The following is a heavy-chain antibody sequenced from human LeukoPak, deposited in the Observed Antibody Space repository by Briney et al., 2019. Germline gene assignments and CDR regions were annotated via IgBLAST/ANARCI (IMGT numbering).Heavy chain of an antibody. D-gene: IGHD6-19*01. J-gene: IGHJ4*02. V-gene: IGHV4-39*07. CDR1: GGSISSSSYY. Sequence: SETLSLTCTVSGGSISSSSYYWGWVRQPAGKEMEWIGSIYYSGSTYYTPSLKRRVTISVDTSKNQFSLKLSSVTAADTAVYYCARAREQCLWGWGQGTLVTVSS. CDR2: IYYSGST. CDR3: ARAREQCLWG.